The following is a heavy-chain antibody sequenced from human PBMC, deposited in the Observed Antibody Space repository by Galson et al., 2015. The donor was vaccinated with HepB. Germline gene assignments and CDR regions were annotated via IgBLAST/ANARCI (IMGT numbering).Heavy chain of an antibody. CDR2: FDPEDGET. CDR1: GYTLTELS. Sequence: QSGAEVKKPGESLKVSCKVSGYTLTELSMHWVRQAPGKGLEWMGGFDPEDGETIYAQKFQGRVTMTEDTSTDTAYMELSSLRSEDTAVYYCATIAAAGAHNWFDPWGQGTLVTVSS. J-gene: IGHJ5*02. V-gene: IGHV1-24*01. D-gene: IGHD6-13*01. CDR3: ATIAAAGAHNWFDP.